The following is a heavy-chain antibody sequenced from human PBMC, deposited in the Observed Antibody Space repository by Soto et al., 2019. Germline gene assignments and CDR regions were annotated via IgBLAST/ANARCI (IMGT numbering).Heavy chain of an antibody. CDR3: ARDRIQLWPPYYYYGMDV. V-gene: IGHV1-18*01. CDR1: GYTFTSYG. D-gene: IGHD5-18*01. J-gene: IGHJ6*02. CDR2: ISAYNGNT. Sequence: GPSVKVSCKASGYTFTSYGISWVRQAPGQGLEWMGWISAYNGNTNYAQKLQGRVTMTTDTSTSTAYMELRSLRSDDTAVYYCARDRIQLWPPYYYYGMDVWGQGTTVTVSS.